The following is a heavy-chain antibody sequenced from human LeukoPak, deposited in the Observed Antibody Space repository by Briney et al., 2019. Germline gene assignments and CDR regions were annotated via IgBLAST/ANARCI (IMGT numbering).Heavy chain of an antibody. V-gene: IGHV1-2*02. Sequence: ASVKVSCKASGYTFSGYYMHWVRQAPGQGLEWMGWINPISGGTHYAQKFHGRVTVTRDTSISTAYMELSGLKSDDTAVYYCARDPQRWEPRPHAFDIWGQGTMVTVSS. CDR2: INPISGGT. CDR3: ARDPQRWEPRPHAFDI. CDR1: GYTFSGYY. J-gene: IGHJ3*02. D-gene: IGHD1-26*01.